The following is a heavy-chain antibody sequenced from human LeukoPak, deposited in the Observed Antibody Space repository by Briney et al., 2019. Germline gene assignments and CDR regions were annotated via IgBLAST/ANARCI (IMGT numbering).Heavy chain of an antibody. Sequence: GGSLRLSCAASGFTFSSYAMSWVRQAPGKGLEWVSAISGSGGSTYYADSVKGRFTISRDNSKNTLYLQMNSLRAEDAAVYYCAKDNVVVVAATFDYWGQGTLVTVSS. CDR2: ISGSGGST. D-gene: IGHD2-15*01. J-gene: IGHJ4*02. V-gene: IGHV3-23*01. CDR1: GFTFSSYA. CDR3: AKDNVVVVAATFDY.